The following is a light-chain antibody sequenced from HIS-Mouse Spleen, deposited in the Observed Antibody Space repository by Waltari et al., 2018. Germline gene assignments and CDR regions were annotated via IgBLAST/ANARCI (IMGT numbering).Light chain of an antibody. CDR1: SSDVGGYNY. V-gene: IGLV2-11*01. CDR3: CSYAGSYRV. J-gene: IGLJ1*01. Sequence: QSALTPPRSVSGSPGPSVTISCTGTSSDVGGYNYVSWYQQHPGKAPKLMIYDVSKRPSGVPDRFSGSKSGNTASLTISGLQAEDEADYYCCSYAGSYRVFGTGTKVTVL. CDR2: DVS.